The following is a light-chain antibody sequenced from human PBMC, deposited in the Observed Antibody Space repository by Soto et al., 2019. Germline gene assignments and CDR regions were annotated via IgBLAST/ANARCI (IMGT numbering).Light chain of an antibody. V-gene: IGKV1-5*01. CDR2: DAS. CDR3: QLRWT. CDR1: QSISSW. Sequence: DIQMTESPSTLSASVGDRVTITCRASQSISSWLAWYQQKPGKAPKLLIYDASSLESGVPSRFSGSGSGTEFTLTISSLQPDDFATYYCQLRWTFGQGTKVDIK. J-gene: IGKJ1*01.